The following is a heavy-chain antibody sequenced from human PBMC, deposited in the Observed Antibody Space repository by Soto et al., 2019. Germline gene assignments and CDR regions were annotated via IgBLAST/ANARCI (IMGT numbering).Heavy chain of an antibody. D-gene: IGHD6-13*01. J-gene: IGHJ6*02. Sequence: ASVNVSCKASGYTFTSYGISWVRQAPGQGLEWMGWISAYNGNTNYAQKLQGRVTMTTDTSTSTAYMELRSLRSDDTAVYYCARGGGAAAGTKVYYYGMDVWGQGTTVTVSS. CDR1: GYTFTSYG. V-gene: IGHV1-18*01. CDR2: ISAYNGNT. CDR3: ARGGGAAAGTKVYYYGMDV.